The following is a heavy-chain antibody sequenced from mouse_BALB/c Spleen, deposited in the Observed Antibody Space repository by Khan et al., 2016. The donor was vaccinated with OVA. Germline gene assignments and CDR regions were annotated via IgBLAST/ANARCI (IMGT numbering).Heavy chain of an antibody. CDR2: ISYSGNT. J-gene: IGHJ2*01. Sequence: EVQLVESGPGLVKPSQSLSLTCTVTGYSITSDYAWNWIRQFPGNKLEWMGHISYSGNTKYNPSLKSRISITRDTSKNQFFLQLNSVTTEDTATYYCARIYGGDFDYWGQGTTLTGSS. D-gene: IGHD1-1*01. CDR1: GYSITSDYA. V-gene: IGHV3-2*02. CDR3: ARIYGGDFDY.